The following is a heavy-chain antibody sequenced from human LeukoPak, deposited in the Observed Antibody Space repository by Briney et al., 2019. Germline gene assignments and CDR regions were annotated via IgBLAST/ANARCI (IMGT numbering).Heavy chain of an antibody. CDR3: ARGGDY. J-gene: IGHJ4*02. Sequence: GGSLTLSCAPSGFTSNNFWMHWVRQAPGKGLEWVANIKQDGSEKYYVDSVKGRFTISRDNAKNSLYLQMNSLRAEDTAVYYCARGGDYWGQGTLVTVSS. D-gene: IGHD3-16*01. CDR2: IKQDGSEK. V-gene: IGHV3-7*01. CDR1: GFTSNNFW.